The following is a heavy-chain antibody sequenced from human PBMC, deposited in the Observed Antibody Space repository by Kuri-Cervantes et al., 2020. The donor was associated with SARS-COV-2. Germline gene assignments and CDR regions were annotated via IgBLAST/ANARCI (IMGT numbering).Heavy chain of an antibody. CDR3: AREYGSGSYYVQIDI. V-gene: IGHV4-30-4*08. D-gene: IGHD3-10*01. Sequence: SCTVSGGSISSVDHYWSWIRQPPGKGLEWIGYIYYSGSTYYNPSLKSRVTISVDTSKNQFSLKLSSVTAADTAVYYCAREYGSGSYYVQIDIWGQGTMVTVSS. J-gene: IGHJ3*02. CDR2: IYYSGST. CDR1: GGSISSVDHY.